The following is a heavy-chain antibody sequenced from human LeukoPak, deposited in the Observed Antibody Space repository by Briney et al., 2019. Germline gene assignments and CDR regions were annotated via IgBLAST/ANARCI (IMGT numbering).Heavy chain of an antibody. Sequence: GGSLRLSCAASGFTFSGYAMSWVRQAPWKGLEWVSAIRGSGGSTYYADSVKGRFAISRDNSKNTLYLQMNSLRAEDTAVYYCAKGALYYYDSSGYYHDYWGQGTLVTVSS. CDR1: GFTFSGYA. CDR3: AKGALYYYDSSGYYHDY. V-gene: IGHV3-23*01. CDR2: IRGSGGST. J-gene: IGHJ4*02. D-gene: IGHD3-22*01.